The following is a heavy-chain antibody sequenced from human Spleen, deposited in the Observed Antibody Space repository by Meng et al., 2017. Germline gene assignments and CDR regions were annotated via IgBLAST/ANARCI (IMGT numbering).Heavy chain of an antibody. J-gene: IGHJ3*02. CDR1: GFTFSAYW. CDR2: IKQDGSEK. D-gene: IGHD2-2*02. V-gene: IGHV3-7*01. CDR3: ARVSRYCSSTSCYTQYAFDI. Sequence: GESLKISCAASGFTFSAYWMNWVRQAPGKGLEWVANIKQDGSEKYYVDSVKGRFTISRDNAKNSLYLQMNSLSPEDTAVYYCARVSRYCSSTSCYTQYAFDIWGQGAMVTVSS.